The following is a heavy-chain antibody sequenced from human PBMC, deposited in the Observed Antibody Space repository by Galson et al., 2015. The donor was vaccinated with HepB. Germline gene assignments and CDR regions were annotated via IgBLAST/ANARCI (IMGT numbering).Heavy chain of an antibody. Sequence: SLRLSCAASGFTFSSHWMSWVRQAPGKGLEWVANINTDGSEKNYVDSVKGRFTISRDNSKNTLYLQMNSLKAEDTAVYYCAKDRFVAARPRWAYYFDYWGQGTLVTVSS. CDR3: AKDRFVAARPRWAYYFDY. D-gene: IGHD6-6*01. CDR2: INTDGSEK. CDR1: GFTFSSHW. V-gene: IGHV3-7*01. J-gene: IGHJ4*02.